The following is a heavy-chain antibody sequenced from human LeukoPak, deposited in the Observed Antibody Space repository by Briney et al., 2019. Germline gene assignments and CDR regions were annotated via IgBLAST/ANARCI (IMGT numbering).Heavy chain of an antibody. J-gene: IGHJ3*02. CDR1: GGSISSYY. D-gene: IGHD6-13*01. V-gene: IGHV4-39*01. Sequence: SETLSLTCTVSGGSISSYYWSWIRQPPGKGLEWIGSIYYSGSTYYNPSLKSRVTISVDTSKNQFSLKLSSVTAADTAVYYCARHAGYSSSWYILAFDIWGQGTMVTVSS. CDR3: ARHAGYSSSWYILAFDI. CDR2: IYYSGST.